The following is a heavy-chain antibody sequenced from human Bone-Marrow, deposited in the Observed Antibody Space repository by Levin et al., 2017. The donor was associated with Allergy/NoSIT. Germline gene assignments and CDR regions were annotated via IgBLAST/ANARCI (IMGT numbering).Heavy chain of an antibody. CDR1: GGTFSSYT. CDR2: IIPILGIA. D-gene: IGHD3-22*01. CDR3: ASLYYYDSSGSPDGY. Sequence: SVKVSCKASGGTFSSYTISWVRQAPGQGLEWMGRIIPILGIANYAQKFQGRVTITADKSTSTAYMELSSLRSEDTAVYYCASLYYYDSSGSPDGYWGQGTLVTVSS. J-gene: IGHJ4*02. V-gene: IGHV1-69*02.